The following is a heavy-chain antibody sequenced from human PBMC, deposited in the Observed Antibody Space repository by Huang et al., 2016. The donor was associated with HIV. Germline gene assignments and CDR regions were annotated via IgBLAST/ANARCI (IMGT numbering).Heavy chain of an antibody. Sequence: EVQLVESGGGLVQPGGSLRLYCAASGFTFSAYWMSWVRQAPGKGLEWVANIRQDESEKYYVDSVKGRFTISRDNAKNSLYLQMNSLRAEDTAVYYCATGLGSFDYWGQGSLVTVSS. V-gene: IGHV3-7*01. D-gene: IGHD7-27*01. CDR2: IRQDESEK. CDR1: GFTFSAYW. J-gene: IGHJ4*02. CDR3: ATGLGSFDY.